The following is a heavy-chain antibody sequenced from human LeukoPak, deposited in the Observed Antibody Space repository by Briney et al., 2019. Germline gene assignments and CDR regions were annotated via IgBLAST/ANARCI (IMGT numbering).Heavy chain of an antibody. J-gene: IGHJ3*01. V-gene: IGHV1-2*02. CDR3: ARDTSAFDV. CDR2: INPNSGGT. Sequence: GASVNVSCKASGYTFNGYYRHWVRQAPGQGLEWMGWINPNSGGTNYAQKFQGRVTMTRDTSISAAYMELSTLRSDDTAVYYCARDTSAFDVWGQGTMVTVSS. CDR1: GYTFNGYY.